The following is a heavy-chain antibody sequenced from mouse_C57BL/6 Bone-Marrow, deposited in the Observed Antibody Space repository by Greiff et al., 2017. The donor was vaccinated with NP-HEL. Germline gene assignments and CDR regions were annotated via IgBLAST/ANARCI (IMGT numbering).Heavy chain of an antibody. CDR1: GYTFTSYG. CDR2: IYPRSGNT. CDR3: ASIYDWFAY. D-gene: IGHD2-12*01. Sequence: VQVVESGAELARPGASVKLSCKASGYTFTSYGISWVKQRTGQGLEWIGEIYPRSGNTYYNEKFKGKATLTADKSSSTAYMELRSLTSEDSAVYFCASIYDWFAYWGQGTLVTVSA. V-gene: IGHV1-81*01. J-gene: IGHJ3*01.